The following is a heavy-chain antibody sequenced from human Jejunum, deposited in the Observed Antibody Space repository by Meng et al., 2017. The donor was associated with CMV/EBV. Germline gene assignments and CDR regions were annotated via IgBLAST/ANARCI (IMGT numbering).Heavy chain of an antibody. CDR1: GFTFSSHS. D-gene: IGHD1-1*01. J-gene: IGHJ4*02. V-gene: IGHV3-48*04. Sequence: SGFTFSSHSMNWVRQAPGKGLEWVSYISSTSSTTHYADSMKGRFTISRDNAKNSLYLQMNSLRGEDTAVHYCARNPPGKGFIDYWGQGTLVTVSS. CDR3: ARNPPGKGFIDY. CDR2: ISSTSSTT.